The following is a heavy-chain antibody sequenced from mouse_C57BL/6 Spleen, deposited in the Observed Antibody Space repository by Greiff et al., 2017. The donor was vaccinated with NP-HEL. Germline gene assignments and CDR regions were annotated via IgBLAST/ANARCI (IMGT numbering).Heavy chain of an antibody. J-gene: IGHJ1*03. CDR3: AREGENGSSPHWYFDV. Sequence: VQLQQSGAELMKPGASVKLSCKATGYTFTGYWIEWVKQRPGHGLEWIGEILPGSGSTNYNEKFKGKATFTADTSSNTAYMQLSSLTTEDSAIYYCAREGENGSSPHWYFDVWGTGTTVTVSS. D-gene: IGHD1-1*01. CDR2: ILPGSGST. V-gene: IGHV1-9*01. CDR1: GYTFTGYW.